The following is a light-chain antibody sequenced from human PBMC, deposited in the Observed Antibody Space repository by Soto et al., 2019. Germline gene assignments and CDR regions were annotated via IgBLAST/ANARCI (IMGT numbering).Light chain of an antibody. CDR2: GAS. V-gene: IGKV3-15*01. Sequence: RTQCPATLSVSPGERATLSCRASQSVSSNLAWYQQKPGQAPRPLIYGASTRATGIPARFSGSGSGTDFTLTISRLEPEDFAVYYCQQYDSSPRTFGQGTKVDFK. CDR3: QQYDSSPRT. J-gene: IGKJ1*01. CDR1: QSVSSN.